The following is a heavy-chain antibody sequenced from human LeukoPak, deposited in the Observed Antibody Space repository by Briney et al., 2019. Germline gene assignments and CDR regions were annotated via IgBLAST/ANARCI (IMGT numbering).Heavy chain of an antibody. J-gene: IGHJ4*02. V-gene: IGHV3-66*01. CDR2: IYNGGTT. Sequence: PGGSLTLSCAASGFTVSYMTWVRQAPGKGLEWVSVIYNGGTTYYADSVKGRFTISRDNSENTLYLQMNSLRAEDTAVYDCARGTSEAFRSLDSWGQGTLVTVSS. D-gene: IGHD1-14*01. CDR1: GFTVSY. CDR3: ARGTSEAFRSLDS.